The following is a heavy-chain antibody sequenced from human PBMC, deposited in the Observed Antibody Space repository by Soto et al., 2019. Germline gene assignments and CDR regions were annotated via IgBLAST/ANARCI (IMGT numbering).Heavy chain of an antibody. Sequence: QVQLQESGPGLVKPSGTLSLTCTVSGGSMSSSNWWNWVRQPPGKGLEWIGEAHHSGRTNYNPSLXSXAXIXLDKSKNHFSLKLSSVTAADTAVYYCARSEATVLDNWGQGTLVTVSS. J-gene: IGHJ4*02. CDR1: GGSMSSSNW. CDR2: AHHSGRT. CDR3: ARSEATVLDN. D-gene: IGHD4-17*01. V-gene: IGHV4-4*02.